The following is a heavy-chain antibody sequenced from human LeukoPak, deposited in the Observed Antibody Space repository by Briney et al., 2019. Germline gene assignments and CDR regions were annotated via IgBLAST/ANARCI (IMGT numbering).Heavy chain of an antibody. J-gene: IGHJ4*02. D-gene: IGHD5-18*01. CDR2: IRYDGSNK. CDR3: ARDRGDTAMVSGPDY. Sequence: GGSLRLSCAASGFTFSSYGMHWVRQAPGKGLEWVAFIRYDGSNKYYADSVKGRFTISRDNAKNSLYLQMNSLRAEDTAVYYCARDRGDTAMVSGPDYWGQGTLVTVSS. V-gene: IGHV3-30*02. CDR1: GFTFSSYG.